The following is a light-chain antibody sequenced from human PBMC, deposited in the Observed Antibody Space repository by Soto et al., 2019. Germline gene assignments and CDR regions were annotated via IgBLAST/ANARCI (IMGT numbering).Light chain of an antibody. V-gene: IGKV1-33*01. CDR1: HDITSF. CDR2: DAS. J-gene: IGKJ3*01. CDR3: QHCDYLPI. Sequence: DIQMTQSPSSLSASVGDRVTITCQASHDITSFLNWYQHKPGRAPKLLIYDASILEARVPTRFSGSGSGTHLTFTISSLQPEDVSTYYCQHCDYLPIFGPGTTVDFK.